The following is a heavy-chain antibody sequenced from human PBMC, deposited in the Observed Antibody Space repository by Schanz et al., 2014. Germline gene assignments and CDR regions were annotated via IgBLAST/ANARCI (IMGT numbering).Heavy chain of an antibody. V-gene: IGHV3-33*01. CDR1: GFTFSKYG. CDR2: IWYDGSNK. J-gene: IGHJ4*02. D-gene: IGHD3-10*01. Sequence: VQLVESGGGVVQPGRSLRLSCAASGFTFSKYGMHWVRQAPGKGLEWVAVIWYDGSNKDYADSVKGRFTISRDNSKNMLYLQMNSLRAEDTAVYYCARDLARYYYGSGTDYWGQGTLVTVSS. CDR3: ARDLARYYYGSGTDY.